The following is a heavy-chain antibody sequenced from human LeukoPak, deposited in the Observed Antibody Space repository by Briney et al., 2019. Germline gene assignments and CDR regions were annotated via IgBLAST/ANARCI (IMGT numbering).Heavy chain of an antibody. V-gene: IGHV4-30-2*01. Sequence: SQTLSLTCTVSGGSISSGGYYWSWIRQPPGKGLEWIGYIYHSGSTYYNPSLKSRVTISVDRSKNQFSLKLSSVTAADTAVYYCARDYRGYSGYVLNWGQGTLVTVSS. J-gene: IGHJ4*02. CDR1: GGSISSGGYY. CDR3: ARDYRGYSGYVLN. D-gene: IGHD5-12*01. CDR2: IYHSGST.